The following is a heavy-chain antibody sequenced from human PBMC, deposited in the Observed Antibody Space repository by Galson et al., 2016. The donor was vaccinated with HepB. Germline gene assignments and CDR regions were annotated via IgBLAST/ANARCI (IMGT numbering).Heavy chain of an antibody. Sequence: SLRLSCAASGFTFSDNYMSWIRQAPGKGLEWLSYITSTGSYTNYAGSVKGRFTVSRDNAKNSLYLQMNSLRAEDTAVYYCATGPLSYYYDSSGYYSGWGQGTLVTVSS. CDR3: ATGPLSYYYDSSGYYSG. V-gene: IGHV3-11*06. CDR1: GFTFSDNY. D-gene: IGHD3-22*01. J-gene: IGHJ4*02. CDR2: ITSTGSYT.